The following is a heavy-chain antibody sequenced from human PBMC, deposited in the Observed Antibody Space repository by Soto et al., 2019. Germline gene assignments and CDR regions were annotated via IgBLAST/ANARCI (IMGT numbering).Heavy chain of an antibody. CDR1: GFSLSTTGVG. V-gene: IGHV2-5*02. CDR2: IYWDDDK. J-gene: IGHJ4*02. D-gene: IGHD4-17*01. Sequence: QITLKESGPTLVKPTQTLTLTCTFSGFSLSTTGVGVGWIRQPPGKALDWLALIYWDDDKRYSPSLKSRLTITKDTSKNQVVLTRTNMDPIDTATYYCGHATPVPTGGDYWGQGTLVAVSS. CDR3: GHATPVPTGGDY.